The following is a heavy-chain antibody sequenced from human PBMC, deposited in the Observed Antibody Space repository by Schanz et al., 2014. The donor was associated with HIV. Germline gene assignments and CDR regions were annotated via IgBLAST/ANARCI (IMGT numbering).Heavy chain of an antibody. V-gene: IGHV3-9*01. J-gene: IGHJ6*02. CDR3: AKDLNVYSVHTVLVTPPVGYGLDV. Sequence: EVQLVESGGALVQPGRSLRLSCAASGFTFDDYAMHWVRQAPGKGLEWVSGISWDSDIIGYADSVKGRFTISRDNAKNSLYLQMNSLTTDDTALYYCAKDLNVYSVHTVLVTPPVGYGLDVWGQGTTVTVSS. D-gene: IGHD5-18*01. CDR1: GFTFDDYA. CDR2: ISWDSDII.